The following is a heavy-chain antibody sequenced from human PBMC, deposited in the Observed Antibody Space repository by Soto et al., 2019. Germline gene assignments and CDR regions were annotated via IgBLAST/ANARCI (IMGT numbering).Heavy chain of an antibody. CDR1: GFTFSAYA. V-gene: IGHV3-30-3*01. D-gene: IGHD2-21*02. J-gene: IGHJ4*02. Sequence: HPGGSLRLSCAASGFTFSAYAFHWVRQAPGKGLEWLSVISYDGRETHYADSVEGRFIISRDSSKKTAYLQMNSLRGDDTAVYFCATDPVAVTGSFIDSWGQGTLVTVS. CDR3: ATDPVAVTGSFIDS. CDR2: ISYDGRET.